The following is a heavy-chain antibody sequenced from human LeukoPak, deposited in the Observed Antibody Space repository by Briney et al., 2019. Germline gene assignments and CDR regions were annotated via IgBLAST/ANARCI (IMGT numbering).Heavy chain of an antibody. CDR2: IRYDGSNK. Sequence: GGSLRLSCAASGFTFSSYSMHWVRQAPGKGLEWVAFIRYDGSNKYYADSVKGRFTISRDNSKNTLYLQMNSLRAEDTAVYYCAKDGGYCSSTSCYSSHWFDPWGQGTLVTVSS. V-gene: IGHV3-30*02. CDR1: GFTFSSYS. CDR3: AKDGGYCSSTSCYSSHWFDP. D-gene: IGHD2-2*02. J-gene: IGHJ5*02.